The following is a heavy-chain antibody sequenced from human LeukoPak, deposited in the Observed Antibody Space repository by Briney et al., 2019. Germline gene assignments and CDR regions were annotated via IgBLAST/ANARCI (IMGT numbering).Heavy chain of an antibody. D-gene: IGHD3-22*01. V-gene: IGHV4-59*01. J-gene: IGHJ3*02. CDR2: IYYSGST. CDR3: ARDKDYFDSGGAFDI. Sequence: SETLSLTCTVSGGSISSYYWSWIRQPPGKGLEWIGDIYYSGSTNYNPSLKSRVTMSVDTSKSQFSLKLSSVTAADTAVYYCARDKDYFDSGGAFDIWGQGTMVTVSS. CDR1: GGSISSYY.